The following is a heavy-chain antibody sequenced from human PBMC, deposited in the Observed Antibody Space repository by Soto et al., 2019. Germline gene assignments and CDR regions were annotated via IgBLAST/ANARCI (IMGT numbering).Heavy chain of an antibody. D-gene: IGHD6-19*01. CDR2: MNPNSGNT. J-gene: IGHJ4*02. CDR1: GYTFTSYD. CDR3: ARSVEWLASFDY. Sequence: QVQLVQSGAEVKKPGASVKVSCKASGYTFTSYDIKWVRQATGQGLEWMGWMNPNSGNTGYAQKFQGRVTMTRNTSISTAYMELSSLRSEDTAVYYCARSVEWLASFDYWGQGTLVTVSS. V-gene: IGHV1-8*01.